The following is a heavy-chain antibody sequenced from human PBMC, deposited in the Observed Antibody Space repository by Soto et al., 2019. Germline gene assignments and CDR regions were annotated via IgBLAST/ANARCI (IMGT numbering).Heavy chain of an antibody. Sequence: HVQLVQSGAEVKKPGSSVRVSCKASGGTFRTSSFSWVRQAPGQGLEWMGGIIAMFGTTTYAPDFQGRLTITADESSHSVFMELSSLRPDDTAFYFCARDDLGDTDLSAYYFDSWGQGSLVVVSS. CDR3: ARDDLGDTDLSAYYFDS. J-gene: IGHJ4*02. CDR1: GGTFRTSS. CDR2: IIAMFGTT. V-gene: IGHV1-69*01. D-gene: IGHD3-16*01.